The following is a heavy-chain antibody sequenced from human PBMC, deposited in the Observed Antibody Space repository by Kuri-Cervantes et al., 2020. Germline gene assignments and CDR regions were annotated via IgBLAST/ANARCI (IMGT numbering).Heavy chain of an antibody. D-gene: IGHD3-10*01. Sequence: SETLSLTCTVSGGSISSYYWSWIRQPLGKGLEWIGYIYYSGSTNYNPSLKSRVTISVDTSKNQFSLKLSSVTAADTAVYYCARDPMVRGGGLDYWGQGTLVTVSS. J-gene: IGHJ4*02. CDR3: ARDPMVRGGGLDY. V-gene: IGHV4-59*01. CDR1: GGSISSYY. CDR2: IYYSGST.